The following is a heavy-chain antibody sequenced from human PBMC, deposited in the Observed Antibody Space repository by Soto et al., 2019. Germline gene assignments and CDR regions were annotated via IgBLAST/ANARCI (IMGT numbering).Heavy chain of an antibody. V-gene: IGHV3-23*01. J-gene: IGHJ4*02. D-gene: IGHD1-26*01. CDR3: ARWSFLDY. CDR2: ISGSDGKT. Sequence: EVQLLESGGGLVRPGGSLRLFCTPSVFIFSSYALSWVRRAPGKGLEWVSTISGSDGKTYYADSVKGRFSISRDTSKTTLYLEMTSLRVEDTAVYYCARWSFLDYWGQGTRVTVS. CDR1: VFIFSSYA.